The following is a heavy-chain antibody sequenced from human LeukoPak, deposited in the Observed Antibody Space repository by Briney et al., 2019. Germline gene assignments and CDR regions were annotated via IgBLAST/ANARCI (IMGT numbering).Heavy chain of an antibody. CDR2: INNDGSNT. CDR3: ARGGVNHGFDI. D-gene: IGHD3-10*01. V-gene: IGHV3-74*01. Sequence: PGGSLRLSCEASGFTFSSYWMHWVRQAPGQGLVWVSRINNDGSNTIYADSVKGRFTISRDNAKNTLYLQMNSLRAEATSVFYCARGGVNHGFDIWGQGTMVTVSS. J-gene: IGHJ3*02. CDR1: GFTFSSYW.